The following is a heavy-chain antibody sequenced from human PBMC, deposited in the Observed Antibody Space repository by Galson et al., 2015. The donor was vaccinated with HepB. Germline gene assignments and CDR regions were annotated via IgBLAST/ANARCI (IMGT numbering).Heavy chain of an antibody. J-gene: IGHJ4*02. Sequence: SLRLSCAASGFTFSSYAMSWVRQAPGKGLEWVSAISGSGGSTYYADSVKGRSTISRDNSKNTLYLQMNSLRAEDTAVYYCARDRRRYSSSWYAIDYWGQGTLVTVSS. CDR3: ARDRRRYSSSWYAIDY. CDR2: ISGSGGST. CDR1: GFTFSSYA. V-gene: IGHV3-23*01. D-gene: IGHD6-13*01.